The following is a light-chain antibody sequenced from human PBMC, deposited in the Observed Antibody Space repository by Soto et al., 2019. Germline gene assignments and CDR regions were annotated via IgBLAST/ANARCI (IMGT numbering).Light chain of an antibody. Sequence: DIHMTQARSTLSASVGDRVTITCRASQSISSWLAWYQKKPGKAPKLLIYDASSLESGVPSRFSGSGSGTEFTLTISSLQPDDSATYYCQQYNSYPLTFGGGTKVDIK. CDR2: DAS. J-gene: IGKJ4*01. CDR3: QQYNSYPLT. CDR1: QSISSW. V-gene: IGKV1-5*01.